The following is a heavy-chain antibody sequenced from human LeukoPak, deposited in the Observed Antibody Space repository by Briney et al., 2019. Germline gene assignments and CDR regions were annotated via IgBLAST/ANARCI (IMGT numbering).Heavy chain of an antibody. J-gene: IGHJ4*02. V-gene: IGHV3-48*02. D-gene: IGHD3-22*01. CDR2: ISGSSSTI. Sequence: PGGSLRLSCAASGFTFSSYSMIWVRQAPGKGLEWISYISGSSSTIYYADSVKGRFTISRDNAKNSLYLQMNSLRDEDTAVYYCARDRYYDSSGYSPPSEVVDYWGQGTLVTVSS. CDR3: ARDRYYDSSGYSPPSEVVDY. CDR1: GFTFSSYS.